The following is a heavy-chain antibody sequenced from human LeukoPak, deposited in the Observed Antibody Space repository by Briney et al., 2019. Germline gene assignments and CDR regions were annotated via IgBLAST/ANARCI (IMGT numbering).Heavy chain of an antibody. CDR3: AKDLVLRFLLPDY. CDR1: GFTFDDYA. Sequence: GRSLRLSCAASGFTFDDYAMHWVRQAPGKGLEWVSAISGSGGSTYYADSVKGRFTISRDNSKNTLYLQMNSLRAEDTAVYYCAKDLVLRFLLPDYWGQGTLVTVSS. J-gene: IGHJ4*02. D-gene: IGHD3-3*01. V-gene: IGHV3-23*01. CDR2: ISGSGGST.